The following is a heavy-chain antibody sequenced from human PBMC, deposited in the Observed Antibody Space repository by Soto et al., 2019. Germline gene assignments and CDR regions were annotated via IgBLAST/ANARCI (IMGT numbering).Heavy chain of an antibody. CDR2: ISYDGSNK. V-gene: IGHV3-30*04. CDR1: GFTFKSNA. D-gene: IGHD2-15*01. J-gene: IGHJ4*02. Sequence: GGSVRLSCAASGFTFKSNAMHWVRQAPGKGLEWVAVISYDGSNKHYTDSVKGRFTISRDNSKNTLYLQMTGLRPEDTAVYYCTSSSVSDIVVVAAASELDYWGQGTLVTVSS. CDR3: TSSSVSDIVVVAAASELDY.